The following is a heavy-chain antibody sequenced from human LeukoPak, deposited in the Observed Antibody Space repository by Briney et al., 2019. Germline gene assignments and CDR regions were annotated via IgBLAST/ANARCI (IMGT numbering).Heavy chain of an antibody. CDR1: GFTFSSYG. Sequence: GGSLRLSCAASGFTFSSYGMHWVRQAPGKGLEWVALITYDGYYKYYSDSVKGRFTISSDTSKNTLYLQMNSLRAEDTAVYYCARDLSPVVRASPMGYWGQGTPVTVSS. D-gene: IGHD3-10*01. J-gene: IGHJ4*02. V-gene: IGHV3-30*03. CDR2: ITYDGYYK. CDR3: ARDLSPVVRASPMGY.